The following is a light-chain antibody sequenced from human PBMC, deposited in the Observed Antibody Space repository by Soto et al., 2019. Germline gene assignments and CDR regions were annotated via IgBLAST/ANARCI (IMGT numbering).Light chain of an antibody. V-gene: IGLV2-23*02. CDR3: CSFAGSGTGV. CDR1: SGYIGTYNL. J-gene: IGLJ1*01. CDR2: EVN. Sequence: QSVLTQPASVSGSPGQSIAISCTGTSGYIGTYNLVSWYQQHPGKAPKLMISEVNKRPSGVSDRFSGSKSGDTASLTISGLRTEDEADYYCCSFAGSGTGVFGTGTRSPS.